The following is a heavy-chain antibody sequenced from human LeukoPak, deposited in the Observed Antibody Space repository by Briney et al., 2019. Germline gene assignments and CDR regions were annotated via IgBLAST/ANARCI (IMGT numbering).Heavy chain of an antibody. J-gene: IGHJ4*02. D-gene: IGHD2-2*01. CDR1: GFTFSSYA. CDR2: ISYDGSNK. Sequence: GGSLRLSCAAAGFTFSSYAMHWVRQAPGKGLEWVAVISYDGSNKHYADSVKGRFTISRDNSKNTLYLQMNSLRAEDTAVYYCAATRSFDYWGQGTLVTVSS. CDR3: AATRSFDY. V-gene: IGHV3-30*04.